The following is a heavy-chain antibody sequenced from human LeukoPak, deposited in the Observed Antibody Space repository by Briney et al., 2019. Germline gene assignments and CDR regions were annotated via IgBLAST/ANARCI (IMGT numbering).Heavy chain of an antibody. CDR1: GFTFSSYS. CDR3: ARDSVSSSFDGGGVEADYYYYYYMDV. J-gene: IGHJ6*03. Sequence: GGSLRLSCAASGFTFSSYSMNWVRQAPGKGLEWVSSISSSSSSYIYYADSVKGRFTISRDNAKNSLYLQMNSLRAEDTAVYYCARDSVSSSFDGGGVEADYYYYYYMDVWGKGTTVTVSS. V-gene: IGHV3-21*01. CDR2: ISSSSSSYI. D-gene: IGHD2-2*01.